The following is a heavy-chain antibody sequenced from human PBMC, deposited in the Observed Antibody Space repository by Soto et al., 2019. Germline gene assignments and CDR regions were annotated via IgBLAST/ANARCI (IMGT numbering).Heavy chain of an antibody. CDR1: GFTFSNAW. CDR2: IKSKTDGGTT. Sequence: GGSLRLSCAASGFTFSNAWMNWVRQAPGKGLEWVGRIKSKTDGGTTDYAAPVKGRFTISRDDSKNTLYLQMNSLKTEDTAVYYCTTDRREKLELHQGPRYYYYGMDVWGQGTTVTVSS. D-gene: IGHD1-7*01. V-gene: IGHV3-15*07. J-gene: IGHJ6*02. CDR3: TTDRREKLELHQGPRYYYYGMDV.